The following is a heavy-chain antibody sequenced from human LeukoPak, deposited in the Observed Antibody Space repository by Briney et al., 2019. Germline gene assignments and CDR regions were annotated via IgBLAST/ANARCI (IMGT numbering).Heavy chain of an antibody. Sequence: PGGSLRLSCAASGFTFSDYYMSWIRQAPEKGLEWVSYISSSGSTIYYADSVKGRFTISRDNAKNSLYLQMNSLRAEDTAVYYCARDGCSSTSCYGYIWGQGTLVTVSS. CDR1: GFTFSDYY. J-gene: IGHJ4*02. D-gene: IGHD2-2*01. V-gene: IGHV3-11*01. CDR3: ARDGCSSTSCYGYI. CDR2: ISSSGSTI.